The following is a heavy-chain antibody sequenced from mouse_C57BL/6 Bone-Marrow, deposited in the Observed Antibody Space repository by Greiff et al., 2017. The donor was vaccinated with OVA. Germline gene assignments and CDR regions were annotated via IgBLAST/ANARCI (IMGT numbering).Heavy chain of an antibody. CDR1: GYTFTDYY. J-gene: IGHJ2*01. Sequence: VQVVESGAELVKPGASVKISCKASGYTFTDYYINWVKQRPGQGLEWIGKLGPGSGSTYSNEKFKGKATLTADKSSSTAYMQLSSLTSEDSAVDFCAYSNYEGYLDDWGQGTTLTVSS. D-gene: IGHD2-5*01. CDR2: LGPGSGST. V-gene: IGHV1-77*01. CDR3: AYSNYEGYLDD.